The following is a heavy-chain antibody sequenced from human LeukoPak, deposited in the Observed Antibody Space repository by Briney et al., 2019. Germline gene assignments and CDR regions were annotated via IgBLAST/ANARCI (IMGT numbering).Heavy chain of an antibody. D-gene: IGHD2-8*01. CDR1: GFTFSSQT. CDR2: IYSDGSST. CDR3: ARPISSSNGVSDF. V-gene: IGHV3-23*03. Sequence: GGSLRLSCAASGFTFSSQTMSWVRQAPGKGLVWVARIYSDGSSTYYADSVKGRFTISRDNSRSTLFLQMNSLRADDTAIYYCARPISSSNGVSDFWGQGTLVTVSS. J-gene: IGHJ4*02.